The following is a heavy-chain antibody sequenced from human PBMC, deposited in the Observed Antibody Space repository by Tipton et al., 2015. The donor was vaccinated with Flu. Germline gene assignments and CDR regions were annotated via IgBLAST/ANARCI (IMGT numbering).Heavy chain of an antibody. CDR2: ISSSSSYI. V-gene: IGHV3-21*01. CDR3: ARGIVGATTPIDY. J-gene: IGHJ4*02. CDR1: GFTFSSYS. Sequence: SLRLSCAASGFTFSSYSMNWVRQAPGKGLEWVSSISSSSSYIYYADSVKGRFTISRDNAKNSLYLQMNSLRAEDTAVYYCARGIVGATTPIDYWGQGTLVTVSS. D-gene: IGHD1-26*01.